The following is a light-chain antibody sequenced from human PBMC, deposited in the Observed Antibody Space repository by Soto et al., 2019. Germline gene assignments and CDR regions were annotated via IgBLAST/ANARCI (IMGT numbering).Light chain of an antibody. Sequence: QRVTTSCTGSSSNIGAGYHVHWYQQLPGAAPKLLIFGDSNRPSGVPDRFSASKSGSSASLAITGLQADDEADYYCPSSDRRLRGSDVFGTGTKVTVL. CDR3: PSSDRRLRGSDV. CDR2: GDS. V-gene: IGLV1-40*01. J-gene: IGLJ1*01. CDR1: SSNIGAGYH.